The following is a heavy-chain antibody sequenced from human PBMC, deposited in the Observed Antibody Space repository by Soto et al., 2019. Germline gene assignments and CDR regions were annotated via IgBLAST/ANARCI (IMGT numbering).Heavy chain of an antibody. CDR2: IYHSGST. V-gene: IGHV4-30-2*01. J-gene: IGHJ4*02. CDR3: ARDGSGSYYYYFDY. D-gene: IGHD3-10*01. Sequence: QLQLQESGSGLVKPSQTLSLTCAVSGGSISSGGYSWSWIRQPPGKGLEWIGYIYHSGSTYYNPSLRIRVTTSVARSKNQFSLKLSPVTAADTAVYYCARDGSGSYYYYFDYWGQGTLVTVSS. CDR1: GGSISSGGYS.